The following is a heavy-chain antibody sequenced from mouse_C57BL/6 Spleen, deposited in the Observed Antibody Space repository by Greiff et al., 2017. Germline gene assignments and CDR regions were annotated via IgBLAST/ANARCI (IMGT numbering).Heavy chain of an antibody. V-gene: IGHV1-26*01. J-gene: IGHJ1*03. CDR1: GYTFTDYY. CDR2: INPNNGGT. Sequence: VQLQQSGPELVKPGASVKISCKASGYTFTDYYMNWVKQSHGKSLEWIGDINPNNGGTSYNQKFKGKATLTVDKSSSTAYMELRSLTSEDSAVYYCARPSPYYYGSSYHYWYFDVWGTGTTVTVSS. CDR3: ARPSPYYYGSSYHYWYFDV. D-gene: IGHD1-1*01.